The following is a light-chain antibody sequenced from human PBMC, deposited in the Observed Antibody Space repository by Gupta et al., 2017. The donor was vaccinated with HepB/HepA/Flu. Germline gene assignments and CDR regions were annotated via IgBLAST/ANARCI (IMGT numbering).Light chain of an antibody. CDR3: SSYTTSSSVV. CDR1: SSDVGRDNY. Sequence: QSALTQPASVSGSPGQSITISCTGTSSDVGRDNYVSWYQQHPGKAPTLIIYDVSHRPSGVSNRFSGSKSGNTASLTISGLQPEDEAEYSCSSYTTSSSVVFGGGTELTVL. V-gene: IGLV2-14*01. J-gene: IGLJ2*01. CDR2: DVS.